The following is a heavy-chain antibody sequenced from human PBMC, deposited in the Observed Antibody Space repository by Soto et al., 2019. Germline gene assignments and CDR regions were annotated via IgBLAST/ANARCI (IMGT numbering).Heavy chain of an antibody. CDR2: IYYTGST. J-gene: IGHJ4*02. Sequence: PSETLSLTCTVSGGFISSSGYYWGWILQPPGKGLDWIGSIYYTGSTYYNPSLNIRVTILVDSCKNQFSLKVRSVTAADTAVYYCAKDLGQTAMAHWGQGTLVTVSS. V-gene: IGHV4-39*07. CDR3: AKDLGQTAMAH. CDR1: GGFISSSGYY. D-gene: IGHD5-18*01.